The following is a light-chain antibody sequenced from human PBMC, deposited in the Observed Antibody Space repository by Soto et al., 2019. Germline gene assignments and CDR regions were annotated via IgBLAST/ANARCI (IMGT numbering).Light chain of an antibody. J-gene: IGLJ1*01. V-gene: IGLV2-14*01. CDR3: SSYTSSSTYI. CDR2: EVS. Sequence: QSALPQPASVSGSPGQSITVSCTGTSSDVGGYGYVSWYQQHPGKAPKLMIYEVSNRPSGVSNRFSGSKSGNTASLTSSGLQAEDEADYYCSSYTSSSTYIFGTGTKLTVL. CDR1: SSDVGGYGY.